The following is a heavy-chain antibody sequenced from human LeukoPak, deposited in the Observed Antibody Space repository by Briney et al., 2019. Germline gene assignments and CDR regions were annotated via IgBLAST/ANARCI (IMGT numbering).Heavy chain of an antibody. V-gene: IGHV3-30*18. CDR3: AKAVVVTSYYYYGMDV. Sequence: GGSLRLSCAASGFAFSGYGMHWVRQAPGKGLEWVAVISYDGSNKYYADSVKGRFTISRDNSKNTLYLQMNGLSAEDTAVYYCAKAVVVTSYYYYGMDVWGQGTRSPSP. CDR1: GFAFSGYG. J-gene: IGHJ6*02. D-gene: IGHD2-15*01. CDR2: ISYDGSNK.